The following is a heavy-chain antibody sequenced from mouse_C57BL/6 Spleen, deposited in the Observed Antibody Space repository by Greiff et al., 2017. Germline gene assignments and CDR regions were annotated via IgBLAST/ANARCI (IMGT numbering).Heavy chain of an antibody. CDR2: INPSNGGT. V-gene: IGHV1-53*01. J-gene: IGHJ4*01. Sequence: QVQLQQPGTELVKPGASVKLSCKASGYTFTSYWMHWVKQRPGQGLELIGNINPSNGGTNYNEKFKSKATLTVDNSSSTAYRQLSSLTSEDSAVDYCARLGPYDDLYYAMDYWGQGTSVTVSS. CDR3: ARLGPYDDLYYAMDY. CDR1: GYTFTSYW. D-gene: IGHD2-3*01.